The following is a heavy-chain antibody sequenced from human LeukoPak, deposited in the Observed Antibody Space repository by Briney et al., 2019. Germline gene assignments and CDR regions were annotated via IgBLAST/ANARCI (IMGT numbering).Heavy chain of an antibody. CDR1: GYTFTGYF. V-gene: IGHV1-18*04. J-gene: IGHJ4*02. CDR3: ARVQTTVTTIDY. Sequence: ASVKVSCKASGYTFTGYFIHWVRQAPGQGLEWMGWISAYNGNTNYAQKLQGRVTMTTDTSTSTAYMELRSLRSDDTAVYYCARVQTTVTTIDYWGQGTLVTVSS. CDR2: ISAYNGNT. D-gene: IGHD4-17*01.